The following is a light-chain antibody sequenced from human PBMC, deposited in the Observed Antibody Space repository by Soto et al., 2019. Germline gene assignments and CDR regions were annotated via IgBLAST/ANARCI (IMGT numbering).Light chain of an antibody. Sequence: PGKTVTISCTGSGGSIASNYVQWYQQRPGSAPTIVIFEDNQRPSGVPDRFSGSIDTSSNSASLTISGLKTEDEADYYCQSYDSDSQGVFGGGTKVTVL. CDR3: QSYDSDSQGV. J-gene: IGLJ3*02. CDR2: EDN. V-gene: IGLV6-57*02. CDR1: GGSIASNY.